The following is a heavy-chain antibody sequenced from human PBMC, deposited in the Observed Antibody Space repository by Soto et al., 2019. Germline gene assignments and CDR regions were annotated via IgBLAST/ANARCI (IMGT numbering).Heavy chain of an antibody. CDR2: IWYDGSNK. D-gene: IGHD2-8*01. Sequence: QEQLVESGGGVVQPGRSLRLSCAASGFTFSTYGMHWVRQAPGKGLEWVAVIWYDGSNKYYADSVRGRFTISRDNSKNTLFLQMNSLRAEDTAVYYCSRVGVDYAMDVWGQGTTVTVSS. CDR3: SRVGVDYAMDV. CDR1: GFTFSTYG. J-gene: IGHJ6*02. V-gene: IGHV3-33*01.